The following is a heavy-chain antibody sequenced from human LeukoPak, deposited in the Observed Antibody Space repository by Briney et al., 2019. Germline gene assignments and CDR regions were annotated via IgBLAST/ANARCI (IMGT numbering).Heavy chain of an antibody. V-gene: IGHV3-21*01. CDR2: IYFTGNHI. CDR3: AREFSTVGNFDY. J-gene: IGHJ4*02. Sequence: AGGSLRLSCATSGFIFSRFSMRWVRQAPGKGLEWVSSIYFTGNHISYADSVKGRFTISRDNANNSVYLQMNGLRAEDTAVYYCAREFSTVGNFDYWGKGTLVTVSS. CDR1: GFIFSRFS. D-gene: IGHD3-3*02.